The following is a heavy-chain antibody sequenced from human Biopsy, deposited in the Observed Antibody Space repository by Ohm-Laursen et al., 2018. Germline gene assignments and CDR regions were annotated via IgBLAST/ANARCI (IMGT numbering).Heavy chain of an antibody. J-gene: IGHJ4*02. V-gene: IGHV1-18*01. CDR1: GYTFTNYG. D-gene: IGHD3-3*01. Sequence: ASVKVSCKPSGYTFTNYGISWVRQAPGQGLEWMGWISPYNGDTDYAQKLQGRVTMTTDTSTSTAYMDLRSLRSDDTAVYYCARDRWPHVTLLGLVVFDFWGQGTLVIASS. CDR2: ISPYNGDT. CDR3: ARDRWPHVTLLGLVVFDF.